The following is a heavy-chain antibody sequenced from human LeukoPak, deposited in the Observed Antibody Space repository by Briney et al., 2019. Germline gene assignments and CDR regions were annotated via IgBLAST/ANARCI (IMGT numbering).Heavy chain of an antibody. CDR2: ISGYNGNT. CDR1: GYVFSNYA. J-gene: IGHJ4*02. Sequence: GASVKVSCKPSGYVFSNYATTWVRQAPGQGLEWMGWISGYNGNTNYAQNFEGRVTMTTDTSTSTVYMELKSLISDDTAVYYCARDLKGDYWGQGTLVTVSS. V-gene: IGHV1-18*01. CDR3: ARDLKGDY.